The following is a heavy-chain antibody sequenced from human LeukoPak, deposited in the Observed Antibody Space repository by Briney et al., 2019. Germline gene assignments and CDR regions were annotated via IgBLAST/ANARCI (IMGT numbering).Heavy chain of an antibody. Sequence: PSETLSLTCAVSGGSISSSNWWSWVRQPPGKGLDWIGYISYIGSTNHNPSLKSRVSISVDTSKNQFSLRLRSVTAADTAVYYCARESSTSGFDYWGQGTLVTVSS. CDR3: ARESSTSGFDY. CDR1: GGSISSSNW. D-gene: IGHD6-6*01. CDR2: ISYIGST. J-gene: IGHJ4*02. V-gene: IGHV4-4*02.